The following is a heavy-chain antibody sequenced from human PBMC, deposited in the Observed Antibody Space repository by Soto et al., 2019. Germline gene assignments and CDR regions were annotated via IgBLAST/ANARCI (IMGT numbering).Heavy chain of an antibody. CDR3: ARGRGYGYGIDY. V-gene: IGHV4-30-4*08. Sequence: SETLSLTCSVSGGSISGDYYWSWIRQSPEKGLEWIGYIYYSGSSYSNPALQSRLSMSLDTPKNQFSLMLRSVTAADTAVYYCARGRGYGYGIDYWGQGTLVTVSS. D-gene: IGHD5-18*01. CDR2: IYYSGSS. J-gene: IGHJ4*02. CDR1: GGSISGDYY.